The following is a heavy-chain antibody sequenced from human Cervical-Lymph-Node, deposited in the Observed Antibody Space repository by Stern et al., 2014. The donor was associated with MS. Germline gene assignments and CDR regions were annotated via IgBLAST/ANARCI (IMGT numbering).Heavy chain of an antibody. V-gene: IGHV1-18*01. CDR3: AGGFGFHYFDY. D-gene: IGHD3-10*01. Sequence: VQLEESGAEVKKPGASVKVSCKTSGYTFNSYGITWVRQAPGQGLEWMGWISGYNGHTNYAQKLQDRVTMTTDTSTSTAYMELRSLRSDDTAVYYCAGGFGFHYFDYWGQGTLVTVSS. J-gene: IGHJ4*02. CDR1: GYTFNSYG. CDR2: ISGYNGHT.